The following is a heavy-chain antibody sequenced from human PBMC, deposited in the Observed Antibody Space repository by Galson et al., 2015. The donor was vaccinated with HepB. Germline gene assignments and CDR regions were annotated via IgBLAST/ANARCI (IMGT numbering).Heavy chain of an antibody. CDR2: ISVYNDNT. V-gene: IGHV1-18*01. Sequence: SVKVSCKAAGYSFTSYGISWVRQAPGQGLEWMGWISVYNDNTNYAHRLQGRVTMTTDTSTSTAYMELRSLKSDDTAMYYCARVLLGGDWFDPWGQGTLVTVSS. CDR3: ARVLLGGDWFDP. CDR1: GYSFTSYG. J-gene: IGHJ5*02. D-gene: IGHD2/OR15-2a*01.